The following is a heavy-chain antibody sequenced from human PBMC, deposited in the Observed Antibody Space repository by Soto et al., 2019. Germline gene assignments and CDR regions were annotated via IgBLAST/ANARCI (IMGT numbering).Heavy chain of an antibody. CDR1: GGSCSGYY. J-gene: IGHJ6*03. CDR2: INHSGST. Sequence: PSETLSVTCAVYGGSCSGYYRSWIRQPPGKGLEWIGEINHSGSTNYNPSLKSRVTISVDTSKNQFSLKLSSVTAADTAVYYCARFSMVRGVRNYYYYYMDVWGKGTTVTVSS. D-gene: IGHD3-10*01. V-gene: IGHV4-34*01. CDR3: ARFSMVRGVRNYYYYYMDV.